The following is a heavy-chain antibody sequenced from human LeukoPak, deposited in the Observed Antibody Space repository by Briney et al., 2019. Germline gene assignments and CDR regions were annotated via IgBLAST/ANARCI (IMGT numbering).Heavy chain of an antibody. CDR2: MNPNSGNT. J-gene: IGHJ4*02. CDR1: GYTFTSYD. V-gene: IGHV1-8*01. CDR3: SRGLWELSD. Sequence: ASVKVSRKASGYTFTSYDINWVRQATGQGPEWMGWMNPNSGNTGYGEKFQGRVTMTRNTSISTAYMELSSLRSEDTAVYYCSRGLWELSDWGQGTLVTVSS. D-gene: IGHD1-26*01.